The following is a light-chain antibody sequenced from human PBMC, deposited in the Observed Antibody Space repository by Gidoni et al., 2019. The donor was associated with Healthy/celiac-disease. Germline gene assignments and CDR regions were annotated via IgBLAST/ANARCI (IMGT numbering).Light chain of an antibody. V-gene: IGKV3-20*01. CDR3: RQYGSSPLT. CDR1: QSVSSSY. CDR2: GAS. Sequence: PGTLSLSPGERATLSCRASQSVSSSYLAWYQQKPGQAPRLLIYGASSRATGIPDRFSGSGSGADFTLTISRLEPEDFAVYYCRQYGSSPLTFGQGTKVEIK. J-gene: IGKJ1*01.